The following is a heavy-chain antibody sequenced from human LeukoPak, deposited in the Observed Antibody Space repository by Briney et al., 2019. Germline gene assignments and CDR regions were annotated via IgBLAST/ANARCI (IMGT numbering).Heavy chain of an antibody. CDR1: GGSISSYY. CDR2: TYYSGST. CDR3: ARDIGRSGSYYNPAYYYYMDV. V-gene: IGHV4-59*12. Sequence: PSETLSLTCTVSGGSISSYYWSWIRQPPGKGLEWIGYTYYSGSTNYNPSLKSRVTISVDTSKNQFSLKLSSVTAADTAVYYCARDIGRSGSYYNPAYYYYMDVWGKGTTVTVSS. D-gene: IGHD1-26*01. J-gene: IGHJ6*03.